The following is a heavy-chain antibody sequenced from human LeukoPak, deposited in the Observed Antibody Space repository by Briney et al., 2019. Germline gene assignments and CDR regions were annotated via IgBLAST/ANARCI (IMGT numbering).Heavy chain of an antibody. CDR1: GYTFTGYY. V-gene: IGHV1-2*02. CDR2: INPNSGGT. CDR3: ARGGIAAAGSLNWFDP. D-gene: IGHD6-13*01. Sequence: ASVKVSCKASGYTFTGYYMHWVRQAPGQGLEWMGWINPNSGGTNYAQKFQGRVTMTRDTSISTAYMERSRLRSDDTAVYYCARGGIAAAGSLNWFDPWGQGTLVTVSS. J-gene: IGHJ5*02.